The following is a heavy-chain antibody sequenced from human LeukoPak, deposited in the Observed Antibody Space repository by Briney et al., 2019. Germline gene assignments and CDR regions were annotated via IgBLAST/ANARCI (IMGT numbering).Heavy chain of an antibody. J-gene: IGHJ4*02. V-gene: IGHV3-33*01. CDR3: ARDSAIIASSGAPLGY. CDR1: GFTFTNYG. Sequence: GSLRLSCAASGFTFTNYGMHWVRQAPGKGLEWVALIWSDGGNKYYANSVKGRFTISRDNSKNTMFLQMNSLRAEDTALYYCARDSAIIASSGAPLGYWGQGTLVTVSS. CDR2: IWSDGGNK. D-gene: IGHD2-15*01.